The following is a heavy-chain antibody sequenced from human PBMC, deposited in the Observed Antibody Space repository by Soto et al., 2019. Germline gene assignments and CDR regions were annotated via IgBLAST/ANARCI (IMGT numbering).Heavy chain of an antibody. Sequence: EVQLLESGGGLVQPGGSLRLSCAASGFTFNTYAMSWVRQAPGKGLEWVSTISGGGSTTYYADSVKGRFTISRDNTKNPLFLQMNSLRAEDTAIYYCAKGSRIAVAGTCDYWGQGTLVTVSS. CDR2: ISGGGSTT. D-gene: IGHD6-19*01. CDR1: GFTFNTYA. V-gene: IGHV3-23*01. J-gene: IGHJ4*02. CDR3: AKGSRIAVAGTCDY.